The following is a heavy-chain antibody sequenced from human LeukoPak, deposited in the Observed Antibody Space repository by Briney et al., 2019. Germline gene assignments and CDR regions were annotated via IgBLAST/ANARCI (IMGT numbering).Heavy chain of an antibody. Sequence: SETLSLTCTVSGGSISSYYWSWIRQPPGKGLEWIGYIYYSGSTNYNPSLKSRVTISVDTSKNQFSLKLSSVTAADTAVYYCARPHYGSGSYGFDPWGQGTLVTVSS. CDR1: GGSISSYY. J-gene: IGHJ5*02. D-gene: IGHD3-10*01. V-gene: IGHV4-59*12. CDR3: ARPHYGSGSYGFDP. CDR2: IYYSGST.